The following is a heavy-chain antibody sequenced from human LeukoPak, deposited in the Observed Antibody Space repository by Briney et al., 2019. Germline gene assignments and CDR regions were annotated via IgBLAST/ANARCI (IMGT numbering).Heavy chain of an antibody. CDR2: INPNSGGT. CDR1: GYTFTGYY. V-gene: IGHV1-2*02. J-gene: IGHJ3*02. CDR3: ARVLTYCSSTSCYTGDAFDI. Sequence: GASVKVSCKASGYTFTGYYMHWVRQAPGQGLEWMGWINPNSGGTNYAQKFQGRVTMTRDTSISTAYMELSRLRCDDTAVYYCARVLTYCSSTSCYTGDAFDIWGQGTMVTVSS. D-gene: IGHD2-2*02.